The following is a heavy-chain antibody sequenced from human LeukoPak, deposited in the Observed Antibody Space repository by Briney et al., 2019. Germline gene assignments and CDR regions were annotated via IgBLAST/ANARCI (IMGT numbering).Heavy chain of an antibody. CDR3: ARDEFSYSGSYSFY. CDR2: ISGSGGST. V-gene: IGHV3-23*01. Sequence: PGGSLRLSCAASGFTFSSYAMSWVRQAPGKGLEWVSAISGSGGSTYYADSVKGRFTISRDNSKNTLYLQMNSLRAEDTAVYYCARDEFSYSGSYSFYWGQGTLVTVSS. J-gene: IGHJ4*02. D-gene: IGHD1-26*01. CDR1: GFTFSSYA.